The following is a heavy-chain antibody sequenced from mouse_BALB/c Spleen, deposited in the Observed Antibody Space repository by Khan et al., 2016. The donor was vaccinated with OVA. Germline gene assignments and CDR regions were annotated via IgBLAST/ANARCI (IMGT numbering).Heavy chain of an antibody. CDR2: INTNTGEP. Sequence: QIQLVQSGPELKKPGETVKISCKASGYSFTNYGMNWVKQAPGKGLKWMGWINTNTGEPTYDEEFKERVDFTLETSANTAYLQINSLKNEDRATYSLSRGYYMYCSWFAYWGQGTLVTVSA. D-gene: IGHD2-14*01. CDR1: GYSFTNYG. V-gene: IGHV9-3*02. CDR3: SRGYYMYCSWFAY. J-gene: IGHJ3*01.